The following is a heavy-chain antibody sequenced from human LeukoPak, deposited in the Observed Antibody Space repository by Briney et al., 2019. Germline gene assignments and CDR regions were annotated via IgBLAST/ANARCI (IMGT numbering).Heavy chain of an antibody. V-gene: IGHV4-39*07. D-gene: IGHD1-14*01. Sequence: KPSETLSLTCTVSGGSISSSSYYWGWIRQPPGKGLEWIGSIYYSGSTYYNPSLKSRVTISVDTSKNQFSLKLSSVTAADTAVYYCARGDFVETVFATELCFDPWGQGTLVTVSS. CDR1: GGSISSSSYY. CDR2: IYYSGST. CDR3: ARGDFVETVFATELCFDP. J-gene: IGHJ5*02.